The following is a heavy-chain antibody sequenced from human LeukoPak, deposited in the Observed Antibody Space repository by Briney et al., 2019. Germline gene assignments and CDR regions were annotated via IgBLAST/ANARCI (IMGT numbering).Heavy chain of an antibody. CDR3: AGDPAYGSGMGY. CDR2: IYHSGST. J-gene: IGHJ4*02. CDR1: GYSISSGYY. V-gene: IGHV4-38-2*01. Sequence: SETLSLTCAVSGYSISSGYYWGWIRQPPGKGLEWIGSIYHSGSTYYNSSLKSRVTISVDTSKNHFSLKLSSVTAADTAVYYCAGDPAYGSGMGYWGQGTLVTVSS. D-gene: IGHD3-10*01.